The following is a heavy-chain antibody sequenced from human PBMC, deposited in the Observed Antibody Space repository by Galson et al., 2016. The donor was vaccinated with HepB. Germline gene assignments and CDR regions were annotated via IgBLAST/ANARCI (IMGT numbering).Heavy chain of an antibody. Sequence: SETLSLTCTVSGGSTRSNYYWGWIRQPPGQGLEWIGSIHYGGTTQYNPSLKSRVTMTVDTSKNQFSLNLGSVTAADTAFYYCATHKTGPTGSPFDYGGQGALVTVSS. CDR1: GGSTRSNYY. V-gene: IGHV4-39*01. D-gene: IGHD1-7*01. CDR2: IHYGGTT. CDR3: ATHKTGPTGSPFDY. J-gene: IGHJ4*02.